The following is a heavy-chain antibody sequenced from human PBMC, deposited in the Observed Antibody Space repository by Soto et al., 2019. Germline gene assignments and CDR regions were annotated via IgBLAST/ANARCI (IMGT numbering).Heavy chain of an antibody. Sequence: QLQLQESGPGLVKPSETLSLTCTVSGGSISSSSYYWGWIRQPPGKGLEWIGSIYYSGSTYYNPSLKSRVTISVDTSKNQFSLKLSSVTAADTAVYYCARGMVRGVIWFDPWGQGTLVTVSS. D-gene: IGHD3-10*01. V-gene: IGHV4-39*01. CDR1: GGSISSSSYY. J-gene: IGHJ5*02. CDR2: IYYSGST. CDR3: ARGMVRGVIWFDP.